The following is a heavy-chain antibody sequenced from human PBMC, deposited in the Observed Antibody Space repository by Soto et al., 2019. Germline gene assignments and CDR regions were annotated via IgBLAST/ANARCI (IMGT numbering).Heavy chain of an antibody. Sequence: GGSLRLSCAASGFTFSSYGMHWVRQAPGKGLEWVAVIWYDGSNKYYADTVKGRITISRDNSKNTLYLQMNSLRAEDTAVYYFARVLFPYYYDSSGSVYGMDVWGQGTTVTV. J-gene: IGHJ6*02. CDR1: GFTFSSYG. V-gene: IGHV3-33*01. CDR2: IWYDGSNK. D-gene: IGHD3-22*01. CDR3: ARVLFPYYYDSSGSVYGMDV.